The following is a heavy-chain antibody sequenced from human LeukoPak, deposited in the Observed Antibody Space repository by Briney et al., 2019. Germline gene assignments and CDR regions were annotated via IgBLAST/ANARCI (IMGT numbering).Heavy chain of an antibody. V-gene: IGHV3-30*04. J-gene: IGHJ4*02. CDR2: ISYDGSNK. CDR1: GFTFSSYA. CDR3: ATVRYYYDSSGLPQY. D-gene: IGHD3-22*01. Sequence: GRSLRLSCAASGFTFSSYAMHWVRQAPGKGLEWVAVISYDGSNKYYADSVKGRFTISRDNSKNTLYLQMNSLRAEDTAVYYCATVRYYYDSSGLPQYWGQGTLVTVSS.